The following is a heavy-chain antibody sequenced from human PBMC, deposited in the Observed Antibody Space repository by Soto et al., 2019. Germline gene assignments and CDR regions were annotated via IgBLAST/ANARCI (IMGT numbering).Heavy chain of an antibody. D-gene: IGHD2-15*01. CDR2: IYSGGST. Sequence: PGGSLRLSCAASWFTVSSNYMSWVRQAPGKGLEWVSVIYSGGSTYYADSVKGRFTISRDNSKNTLYLQMNSLRAEDTAVYYCGGYCSGGSCYSGYYYGMDVWGQGTTVTVSS. V-gene: IGHV3-53*01. CDR1: WFTVSSNY. CDR3: GGYCSGGSCYSGYYYGMDV. J-gene: IGHJ6*02.